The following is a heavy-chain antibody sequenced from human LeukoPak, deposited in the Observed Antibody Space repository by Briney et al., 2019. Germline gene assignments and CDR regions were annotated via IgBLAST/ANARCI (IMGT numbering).Heavy chain of an antibody. D-gene: IGHD6-13*01. CDR2: IYYSGST. Sequence: SETLSLTCAVYGGSFSGYYWGWIRQPPGKGLEWIGSIYYSGSTYYNPSLKSRVTISVDTSKNQFSLKLSSVTAADTAVYYCARALPAAGYYDAFDIWGQGTMVTVSS. J-gene: IGHJ3*02. CDR1: GGSFSGYY. V-gene: IGHV4-34*01. CDR3: ARALPAAGYYDAFDI.